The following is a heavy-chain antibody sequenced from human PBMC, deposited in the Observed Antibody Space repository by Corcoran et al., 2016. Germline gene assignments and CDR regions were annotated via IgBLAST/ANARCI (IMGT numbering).Heavy chain of an antibody. D-gene: IGHD3-10*01. Sequence: QVQLVESGGGVVQPGGSLRLSCATSGFTFRGFGMHWVRQAPGKGLEWVAVISYDGSNEYYADSAKGRFIISRDNSENTLYLDMSSLRPEDTAVYSCAKDGWGYASGNYCDSWGQGTLVTVSS. CDR1: GFTFRGFG. J-gene: IGHJ4*02. V-gene: IGHV3-30*18. CDR3: AKDGWGYASGNYCDS. CDR2: ISYDGSNE.